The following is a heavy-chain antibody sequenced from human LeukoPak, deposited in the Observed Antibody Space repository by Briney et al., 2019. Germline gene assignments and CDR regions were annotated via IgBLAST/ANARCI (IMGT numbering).Heavy chain of an antibody. CDR2: ISAYNGNT. CDR3: ARTSITIFGVADAFDI. Sequence: ASVKVSCKASGYTFTSYGISWVRQAPGQGLEWMGWISAYNGNTNYAQKLQGRVTMTTDTSTSTAYMELRSLRSDDTAVYYCARTSITIFGVADAFDIWGQGTMVTVSS. J-gene: IGHJ3*02. V-gene: IGHV1-18*01. D-gene: IGHD3-3*01. CDR1: GYTFTSYG.